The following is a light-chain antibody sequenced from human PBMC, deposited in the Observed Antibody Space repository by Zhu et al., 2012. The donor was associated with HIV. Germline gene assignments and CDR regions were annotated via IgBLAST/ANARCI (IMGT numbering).Light chain of an antibody. V-gene: IGKV3-11*01. Sequence: IVLTQSPAILPLSPGERVTLSCRASQSVSNYLAWYQQKYGQPPRLLIYAASKRASGIPARFSGSGSGTDFTLTISSLEPEDSAVYYCQQRTNWPPITFGQGTRLDIK. CDR3: QQRTNWPPIT. CDR2: AAS. CDR1: QSVSNY. J-gene: IGKJ5*01.